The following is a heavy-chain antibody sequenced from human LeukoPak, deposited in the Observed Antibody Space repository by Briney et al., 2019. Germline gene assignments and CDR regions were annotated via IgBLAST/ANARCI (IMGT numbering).Heavy chain of an antibody. CDR3: ARDQLAYSGYDTLFAY. CDR1: GFTFSSYA. CDR2: ISYDGNFK. J-gene: IGHJ4*02. V-gene: IGHV3-30*04. D-gene: IGHD5-12*01. Sequence: GGSLRLSCAASGFTFSSYALHWVRQAPGKGLEWVAVISYDGNFKYYADSVKGRITVSRDNSKNTVSLQMNSLRPEDTAVYYCARDQLAYSGYDTLFAYWRQGTLVTVSS.